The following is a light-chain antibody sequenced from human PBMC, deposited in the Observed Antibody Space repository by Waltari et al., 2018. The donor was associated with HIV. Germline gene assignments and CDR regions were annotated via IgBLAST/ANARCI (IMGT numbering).Light chain of an antibody. V-gene: IGLV1-47*01. J-gene: IGLJ3*02. CDR3: PAWDDRLLWV. CDR2: RND. CDR1: RSNIGANF. Sequence: QSVLTQPPSASGTAGQRVTISCSGSRSNIGANFVYWFQQLPGTAPKLLIYRNDQRPSGVPGRFAGPKSGTSASRGISGLQSEDEADYYCPAWDDRLLWVFGVGTILTVL.